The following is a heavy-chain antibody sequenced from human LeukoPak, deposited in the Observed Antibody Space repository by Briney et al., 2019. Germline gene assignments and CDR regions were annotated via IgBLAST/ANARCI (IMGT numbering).Heavy chain of an antibody. V-gene: IGHV4-59*01. CDR1: GASISSYY. J-gene: IGHJ6*03. CDR3: ARSKTTGYYYYYMDV. D-gene: IGHD4-17*01. CDR2: IYYSGST. Sequence: SETLSLTCTVSGASISSYYWSWIRQPPGKGLEWIGYIYYSGSTNYNPSLKSRVTISVDTSKNQFSLKLSSVTAADTAVYYCARSKTTGYYYYYMDVWGKGTTVTISS.